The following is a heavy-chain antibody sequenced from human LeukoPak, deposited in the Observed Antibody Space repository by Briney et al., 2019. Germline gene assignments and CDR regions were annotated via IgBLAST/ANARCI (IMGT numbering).Heavy chain of an antibody. V-gene: IGHV1-2*04. D-gene: IGHD6-13*01. Sequence: ASVEVSCKASGYTFTGYYMHWVRQAPGQGLEWMGWINPNSGGTNYAQKFQGWVTMTRDTSISTAYMELSRLRSDDTAVYYCARDYGIAAAGLDYWGQGTLVTVSS. J-gene: IGHJ4*02. CDR1: GYTFTGYY. CDR2: INPNSGGT. CDR3: ARDYGIAAAGLDY.